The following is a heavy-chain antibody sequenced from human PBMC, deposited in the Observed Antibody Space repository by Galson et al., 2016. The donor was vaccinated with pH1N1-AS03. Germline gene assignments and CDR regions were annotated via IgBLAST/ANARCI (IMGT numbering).Heavy chain of an antibody. Sequence: SGAEVKKPGESLRLSCAGYGFTFGAHDVGWFRQAPGKGLEWVGFIARRAHGGTTEYAASVTGRFTISRDDSKSIAYLEMNSLKTEDTAVYYCTQGGWYGGYWGQGALVTVSS. D-gene: IGHD6-19*01. CDR3: TQGGWYGGY. V-gene: IGHV3-49*05. CDR1: GFTFGAHD. J-gene: IGHJ4*02. CDR2: IARRAHGGTT.